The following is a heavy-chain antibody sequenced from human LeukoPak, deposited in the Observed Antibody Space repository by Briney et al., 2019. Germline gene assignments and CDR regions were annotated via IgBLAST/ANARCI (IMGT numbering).Heavy chain of an antibody. Sequence: GASVKVSCTASGGTFSSYAISWVRQAPGQGLEWMGWISAYNGNTNYAQKLQGRVTMTTDTSTSTAYMELRSLGSDDTAVYYCARDKNTYYYGSGSYPWFDPWGQGTLVTVSS. D-gene: IGHD3-10*01. V-gene: IGHV1-18*01. CDR3: ARDKNTYYYGSGSYPWFDP. CDR1: GGTFSSYA. J-gene: IGHJ5*02. CDR2: ISAYNGNT.